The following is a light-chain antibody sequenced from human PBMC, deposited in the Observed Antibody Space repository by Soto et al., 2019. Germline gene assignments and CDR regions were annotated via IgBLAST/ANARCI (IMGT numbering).Light chain of an antibody. Sequence: QSALTQPASLSGSPGQSITISCTGTSSDVGGFNFVSWYQHHPGKAPKLMIYDVSNRPSGVSTRFSGSKSGDTASLTISGLQAEDEADYYCSSYTSSTTPYVFGTGTKVTVL. CDR3: SSYTSSTTPYV. CDR2: DVS. J-gene: IGLJ1*01. CDR1: SSDVGGFNF. V-gene: IGLV2-14*03.